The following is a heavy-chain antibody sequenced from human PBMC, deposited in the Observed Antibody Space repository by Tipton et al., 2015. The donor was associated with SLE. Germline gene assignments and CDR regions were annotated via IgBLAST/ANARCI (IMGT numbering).Heavy chain of an antibody. CDR2: INHTGST. J-gene: IGHJ6*02. Sequence: TLSLTCALSGGSFTGYHWSWFRQPPGKGLECIGEINHTGSTYYNPSLKSRVTISLDTSKNQFSLRLSSVTAADTAVFYCARLAHYYNDLDVWGQGTTVIVSS. CDR1: GGSFTGYH. CDR3: ARLAHYYNDLDV. V-gene: IGHV4-34*01.